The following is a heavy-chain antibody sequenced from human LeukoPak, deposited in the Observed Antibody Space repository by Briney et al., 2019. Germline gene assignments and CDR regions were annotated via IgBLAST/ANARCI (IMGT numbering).Heavy chain of an antibody. V-gene: IGHV4-30-2*01. Sequence: SQTLSLTCAVSGGSLSSGGYSWSWIRQPPGKGLEWIGYIYHSGSTYYNPSLKSRVTISVDRSKNQFSLKLSSVTAADTAVYYCARGRGYSGYGGSFDYWGQGTLVTVSS. CDR1: GGSLSSGGYS. CDR2: IYHSGST. CDR3: ARGRGYSGYGGSFDY. J-gene: IGHJ4*02. D-gene: IGHD5-12*01.